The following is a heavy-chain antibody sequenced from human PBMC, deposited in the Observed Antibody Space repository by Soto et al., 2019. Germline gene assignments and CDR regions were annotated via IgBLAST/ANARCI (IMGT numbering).Heavy chain of an antibody. CDR1: GFTFSNYG. CDR2: IWYDGNNK. Sequence: GGSLRLSCAASGFTFSNYGMHWVRQAPGKGLEWVAVIWYDGNNKYYADSVKGRFTISRDNSNNTLYVQMTSLRAEDTAVYYCARGLHSLFDYWGQGTLVTV. D-gene: IGHD2-21*01. V-gene: IGHV3-33*01. J-gene: IGHJ4*02. CDR3: ARGLHSLFDY.